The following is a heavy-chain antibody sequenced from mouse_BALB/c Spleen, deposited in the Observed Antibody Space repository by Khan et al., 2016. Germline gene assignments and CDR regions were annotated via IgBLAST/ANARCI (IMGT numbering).Heavy chain of an antibody. Sequence: EVKLEVSGPGLVKPSQSLSLTCTVTGYSITSGYGWNWLRQFPGNKLEWLGYISYSGSTNYNPSLKRRISITRDTSKHQFFLQLNSGTTEDTATXYCTRTAKIKYWGQGTTLTVSS. CDR1: GYSITSGYG. V-gene: IGHV3-2*02. CDR3: TRTAKIKY. CDR2: ISYSGST. D-gene: IGHD1-2*01. J-gene: IGHJ2*01.